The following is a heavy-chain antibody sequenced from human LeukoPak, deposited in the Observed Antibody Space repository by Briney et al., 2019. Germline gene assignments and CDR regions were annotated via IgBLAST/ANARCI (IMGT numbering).Heavy chain of an antibody. CDR1: GFDFSIYA. J-gene: IGHJ6*03. V-gene: IGHV3-21*01. Sequence: PGGSLRLSCAASGFDFSIYAIDWVRQAPGRGLEWVSSISSGSSFQNYADSVKGRFTISRDNAKNSVYLQMNRLRAEDTAVYFCAREGDPPGFYYYHHVDVWGKGTTVTVSS. CDR2: ISSGSSFQ. CDR3: AREGDPPGFYYYHHVDV. D-gene: IGHD3-16*01.